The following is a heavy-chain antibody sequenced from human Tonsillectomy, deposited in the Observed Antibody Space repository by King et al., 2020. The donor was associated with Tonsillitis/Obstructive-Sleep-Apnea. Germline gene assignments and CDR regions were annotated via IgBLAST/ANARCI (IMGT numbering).Heavy chain of an antibody. CDR1: GYSFTSYW. J-gene: IGHJ4*02. CDR2: IYPGDSET. D-gene: IGHD2-2*02. Sequence: VQLVESGAEVKKPGESLKISCKGSGYSFTSYWIDWVRQMPGKGLEWMRTIYPGDSETRYSPSFQGQVTLLADKSISTAYLQWSSLKASDTAMYYCARQNTHCSSTSCYIDYWGQGTLVTVSS. CDR3: ARQNTHCSSTSCYIDY. V-gene: IGHV5-51*01.